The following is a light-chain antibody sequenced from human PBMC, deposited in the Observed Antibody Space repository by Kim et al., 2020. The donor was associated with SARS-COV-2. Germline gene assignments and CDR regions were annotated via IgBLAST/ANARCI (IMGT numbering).Light chain of an antibody. CDR1: QDIRNY. CDR3: QQYNTLPVT. J-gene: IGKJ5*01. CDR2: DAS. V-gene: IGKV1-33*01. Sequence: ASVGDRVTITCQASQDIRNYLDWFQQKPGKAPKLLIYDASNLESGVPSRFSGSGSGTDFTFTISSLQPEDIATYYCQQYNTLPVTFGQGTRLEIK.